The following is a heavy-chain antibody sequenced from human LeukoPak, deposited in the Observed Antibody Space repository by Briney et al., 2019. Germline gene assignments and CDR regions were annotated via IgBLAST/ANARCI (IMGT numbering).Heavy chain of an antibody. D-gene: IGHD3-10*01. CDR2: IYYSGST. J-gene: IGHJ3*02. CDR1: GGSISSYY. CDR3: ARSDGYGLVGI. Sequence: SETLSLTCTVSGGSISSYYWSWIRQPPGKGLEWIGYIYYSGSTNYNPSLKSRVTISVDTAKNHFSLNLSSVTAADTAVYYCARSDGYGLVGIWGQGTMVTVSS. V-gene: IGHV4-59*12.